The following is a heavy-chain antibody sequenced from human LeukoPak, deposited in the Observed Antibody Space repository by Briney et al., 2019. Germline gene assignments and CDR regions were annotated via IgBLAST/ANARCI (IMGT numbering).Heavy chain of an antibody. Sequence: LPGGSLRLSCAASGFTFSSYAMHWVRQAPGKGLEWGAVISYDGSNKYYADSVKGRFTISRDNSKNTLYLQMNSLRAEDTAVYYCAREIGTGSYYNVYYYGMDVWGKGTTVTVSS. D-gene: IGHD3-10*01. V-gene: IGHV3-30*04. J-gene: IGHJ6*04. CDR3: AREIGTGSYYNVYYYGMDV. CDR2: ISYDGSNK. CDR1: GFTFSSYA.